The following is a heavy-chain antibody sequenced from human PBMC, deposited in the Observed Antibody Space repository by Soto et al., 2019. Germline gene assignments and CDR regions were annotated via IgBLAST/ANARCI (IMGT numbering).Heavy chain of an antibody. CDR2: IYPGDSDA. D-gene: IGHD1-7*01. V-gene: IGHV5-51*01. CDR1: GDKYSNSW. CDR3: ARYYYPKPELKYYYYHGLEV. Sequence: GASLKSSCEASGDKYSNSWICWARQIHEKGLEWMGNIYPGDSDAKYSPSFQGQVTISVDKTTSTAYLQWNSLKASDTAMYYCARYYYPKPELKYYYYHGLEVLGQGTTVTVSS. J-gene: IGHJ6*02.